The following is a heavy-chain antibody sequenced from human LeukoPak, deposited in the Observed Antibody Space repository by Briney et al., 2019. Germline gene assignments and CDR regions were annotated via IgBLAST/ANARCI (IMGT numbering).Heavy chain of an antibody. CDR3: AKDRAYYMDV. Sequence: SVKVSCKTSGYTFIDYGISWVRQAPGQGLEWMGGIIPIFGTANYAQKFQGRVTITADESTSTAYMELSSLRSEDTAVYYCAKDRAYYMDVWGKGTTVTVSS. V-gene: IGHV1-69*13. CDR1: GYTFIDYG. J-gene: IGHJ6*03. CDR2: IIPIFGTA.